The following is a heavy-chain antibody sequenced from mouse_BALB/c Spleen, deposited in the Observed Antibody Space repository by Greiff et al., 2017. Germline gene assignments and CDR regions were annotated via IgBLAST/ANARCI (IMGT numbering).Heavy chain of an antibody. D-gene: IGHD2-1*01. CDR3: ARRRTYGNLSFYYAMDY. CDR1: GYTFTDYY. CDR2: IYPGSGNT. V-gene: IGHV1-77*01. Sequence: QVQLKESGAELARPGASVKLSCKASGYTFTDYYINWVKQRTGQGLEWIGEIYPGSGNTYYNEKFKGKATLTADKSSSTAYMQLSSLTSEDSAVYFCARRRTYGNLSFYYAMDYWGQGTSVTVSS. J-gene: IGHJ4*01.